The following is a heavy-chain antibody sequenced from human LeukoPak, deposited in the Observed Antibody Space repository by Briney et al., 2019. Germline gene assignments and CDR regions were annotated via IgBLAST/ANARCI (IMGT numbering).Heavy chain of an antibody. CDR1: GFTFSSYG. CDR2: IYVDGRTT. CDR3: IRDFRSADL. Sequence: GGSLRLSCAASGFTFSSYGMHWVRQPPGKGLVWVSRIYVDGRTTNYADSVKGRFTISRDNAKNTVYLEMNSLSVEDTATYYCIRDFRSADLWGQGTLVTVTS. V-gene: IGHV3-74*01. J-gene: IGHJ5*02.